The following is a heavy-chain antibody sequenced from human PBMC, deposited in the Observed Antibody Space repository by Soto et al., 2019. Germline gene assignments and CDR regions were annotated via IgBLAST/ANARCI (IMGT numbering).Heavy chain of an antibody. D-gene: IGHD6-19*01. V-gene: IGHV1-18*01. CDR2: ISAYNGNT. CDR1: GYTFTSYC. J-gene: IGHJ5*02. CDR3: ARVSPLHSSGQTPGS. Sequence: ASVKVSCKASGYTFTSYCISWVRQAPGQGLEWMGWISAYNGNTNYAQKLQGRVTMTTDTSTSTAYMELRSLRSDGTAVYYCARVSPLHSSGQTPGSWGQGPLVTVSS.